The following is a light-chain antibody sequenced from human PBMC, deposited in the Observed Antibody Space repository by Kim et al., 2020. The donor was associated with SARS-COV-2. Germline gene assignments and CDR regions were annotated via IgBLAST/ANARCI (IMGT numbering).Light chain of an antibody. V-gene: IGKV3-15*01. CDR1: QSVRVS. CDR3: QQYNNWPLLLT. Sequence: PGERAILSCKATQSVRVSLAWYQQKPGRAPRLLIYAASTRATGIPARFSGSGSGTEFTLTISSLLSEDYAVYYCQQYNNWPLLLTFGGGTKVDIK. J-gene: IGKJ4*01. CDR2: AAS.